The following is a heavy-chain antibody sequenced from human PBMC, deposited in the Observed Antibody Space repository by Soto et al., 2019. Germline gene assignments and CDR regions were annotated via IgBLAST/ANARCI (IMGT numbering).Heavy chain of an antibody. V-gene: IGHV1-69*13. CDR2: IMPIFRTP. D-gene: IGHD5-12*01. J-gene: IGHJ6*02. Sequence: ASVKVSCKASGGSFSSAAISWVRQASGQGLEWMGGIMPIFRTPDYAQKFQGRVTITADESTSTAYTELSGLRSDDTAIYYCARDKDRLQLGGNYYYILDVWGQGTTVTVSS. CDR1: GGSFSSAA. CDR3: ARDKDRLQLGGNYYYILDV.